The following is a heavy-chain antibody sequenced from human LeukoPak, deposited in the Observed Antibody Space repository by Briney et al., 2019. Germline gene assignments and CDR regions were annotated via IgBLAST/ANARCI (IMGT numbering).Heavy chain of an antibody. J-gene: IGHJ4*02. CDR3: ARSARDSEYTNMDY. CDR1: GSSISTYE. D-gene: IGHD5-18*01. V-gene: IGHV3-48*03. Sequence: GSLRLSCAASGSSISTYEMNWVRLAPGKGLEWVSFISNSGRDIYYADSVKGRFTISRDNAKNSLFLQISSLRAEDTAVYYCARSARDSEYTNMDYWGQGTLVTVSS. CDR2: ISNSGRDI.